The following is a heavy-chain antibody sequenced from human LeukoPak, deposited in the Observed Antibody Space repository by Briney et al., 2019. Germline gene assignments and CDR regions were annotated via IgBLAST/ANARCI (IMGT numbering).Heavy chain of an antibody. J-gene: IGHJ4*02. CDR1: GFTFSSYS. D-gene: IGHD4-17*01. Sequence: GGSLRLSCAAPGFTFSSYSVNWVRQAPGKGLEWVSSISSSSSYIYYADSVKGRFTISRDNAKNSLYLQMNSLRAEDTAVYYCARAGYGDYDYWGQGTLVTVSS. CDR2: ISSSSSYI. V-gene: IGHV3-21*01. CDR3: ARAGYGDYDY.